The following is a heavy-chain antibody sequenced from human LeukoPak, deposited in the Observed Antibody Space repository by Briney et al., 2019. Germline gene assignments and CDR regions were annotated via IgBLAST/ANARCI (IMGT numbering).Heavy chain of an antibody. CDR1: GYTFTGYY. CDR2: INPNSGGT. CDR3: ARGGERGATIVWFDP. Sequence: ASVKVSCKASGYTFTGYYMHWVRQAPGQGLEWMGWINPNSGGTNYAQKFQGRVTITRDTSISTPYMELSRLRSDDTAVYYCARGGERGATIVWFDPWGQGTLVTASS. J-gene: IGHJ5*02. D-gene: IGHD1-26*01. V-gene: IGHV1-2*02.